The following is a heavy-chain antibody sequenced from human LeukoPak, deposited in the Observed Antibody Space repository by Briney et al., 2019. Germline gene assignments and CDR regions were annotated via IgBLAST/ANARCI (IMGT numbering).Heavy chain of an antibody. CDR1: GGSISSSSYY. D-gene: IGHD6-19*01. J-gene: IGHJ4*02. CDR2: IYYSGST. Sequence: SETLSLTCTVSGGSISSSSYYWGWLRQPPGKGLEWIGSIYYSGSTYYNQSLKSRVTISVDTSKNQFSLKLSSVTAADTAVYYCARRTGYSNGWYFDYWGQGTLVTVSS. CDR3: ARRTGYSNGWYFDY. V-gene: IGHV4-39*01.